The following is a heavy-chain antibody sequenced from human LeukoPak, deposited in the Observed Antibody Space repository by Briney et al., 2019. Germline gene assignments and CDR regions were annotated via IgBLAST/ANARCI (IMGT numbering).Heavy chain of an antibody. J-gene: IGHJ6*02. CDR1: GGTFSSYA. CDR3: ARDARGLSSTSSTPDGMDV. D-gene: IGHD2-2*01. V-gene: IGHV1-69*01. Sequence: SVRVSCKASGGTFSSYAISWVRQAPGQGLEWMGGIIPIFGTANYAQKFQGRVTITADESTSTAYMELSSLRSEDTAVYYCARDARGLSSTSSTPDGMDVWGQGTTVTVSS. CDR2: IIPIFGTA.